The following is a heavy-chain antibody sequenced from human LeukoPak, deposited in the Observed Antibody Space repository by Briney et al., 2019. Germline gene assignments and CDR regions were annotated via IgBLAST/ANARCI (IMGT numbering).Heavy chain of an antibody. J-gene: IGHJ3*02. CDR3: ARGRNAFDI. CDR2: ISSGSGSM. CDR1: GFTFNTYT. Sequence: GGSLRLSCAASGFTFNTYTMNWVRQAPGKGLEWVSSISSGSGSMFYIDSVRGRFTISRDNARNSLYLQMNSLRAEDTAVYYCARGRNAFDIWGQGTMVTVSS. V-gene: IGHV3-21*01.